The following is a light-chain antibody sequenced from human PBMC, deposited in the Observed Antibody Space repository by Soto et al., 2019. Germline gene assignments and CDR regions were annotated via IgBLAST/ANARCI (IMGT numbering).Light chain of an antibody. V-gene: IGLV1-40*01. CDR2: DNT. Sequence: QSALTQPPSVSGAPGQRVTISCTGRKSNIGAGFAVHWYQHIPGAAPRLLIYDNTDRPSGVPDRFSASTSGTSASLTINGLQAEDEGDYYGQSYDSRLTGSYVFGPGTKVTVL. CDR3: QSYDSRLTGSYV. J-gene: IGLJ1*01. CDR1: KSNIGAGFA.